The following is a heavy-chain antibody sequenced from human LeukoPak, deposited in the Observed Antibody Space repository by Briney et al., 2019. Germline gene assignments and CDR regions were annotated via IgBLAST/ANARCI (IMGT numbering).Heavy chain of an antibody. D-gene: IGHD2-2*01. J-gene: IGHJ4*02. CDR2: IYYSGST. Sequence: PSETLSLTCTVSGGSISSGDYYWSWIRQPPGKGLEWIGYIYYSGSTYHNPSLKSRVTISVDTSKNQFSLKLSSVTAADTAVYYCARDHQLRGFDYWGQGTLVTVSS. CDR3: ARDHQLRGFDY. CDR1: GGSISSGDYY. V-gene: IGHV4-30-4*01.